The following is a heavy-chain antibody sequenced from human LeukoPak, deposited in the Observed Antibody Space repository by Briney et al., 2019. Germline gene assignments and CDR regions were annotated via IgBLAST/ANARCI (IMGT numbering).Heavy chain of an antibody. CDR3: AKDRDYYDILSPFDY. J-gene: IGHJ4*02. V-gene: IGHV3-30*18. CDR1: GFTFSSYG. Sequence: GGSLRLSCAASGFTFSSYGMHWVRQAPGKGLEWVAVISYDGSNKYYADSVEGRFTISRDNSKNTLYLQMNSLRAEDTAVYYCAKDRDYYDILSPFDYWGQGTLVTVSS. CDR2: ISYDGSNK. D-gene: IGHD3-9*01.